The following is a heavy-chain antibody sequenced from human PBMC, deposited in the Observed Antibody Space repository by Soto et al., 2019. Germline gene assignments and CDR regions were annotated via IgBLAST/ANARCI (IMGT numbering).Heavy chain of an antibody. CDR3: ASLYSGYDLVAFDI. Sequence: QVQLVQSGAEVKKPGSSVKVSCKASGGTFSSYTISWVRQAPGQGLEWMGRIITILGIANYAQKFQGRVTITADKSTSTAYMELSSLRSEDTAVYYCASLYSGYDLVAFDIWGQGTMVTVSS. D-gene: IGHD5-12*01. CDR2: IITILGIA. V-gene: IGHV1-69*02. J-gene: IGHJ3*02. CDR1: GGTFSSYT.